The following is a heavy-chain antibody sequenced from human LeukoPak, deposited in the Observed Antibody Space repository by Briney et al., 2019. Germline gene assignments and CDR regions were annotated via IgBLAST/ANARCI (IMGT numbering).Heavy chain of an antibody. J-gene: IGHJ4*02. D-gene: IGHD5-12*01. CDR3: ARESGYEWVVD. Sequence: GGSLRLSCAASGFTFSSYSMNWVRQAPGKGLEWVAVISYDGSNKYYADSVKGRFTISRDNSKNTLYLQMNSLRAEDTAVYYCARESGYEWVVDWGQGTLVTVSS. V-gene: IGHV3-30*03. CDR1: GFTFSSYS. CDR2: ISYDGSNK.